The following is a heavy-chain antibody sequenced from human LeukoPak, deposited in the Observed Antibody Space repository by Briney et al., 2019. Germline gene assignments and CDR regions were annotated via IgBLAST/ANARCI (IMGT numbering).Heavy chain of an antibody. D-gene: IGHD3-10*01. CDR3: ARGALLWFGDRMEYYFDY. CDR2: ISGSDGSI. CDR1: GFTFSSYA. V-gene: IGHV3-23*01. Sequence: GGSLRLSCAASGFTFSSYAMSWVRQAPGKGLEWVSVISGSDGSIYYADSVKGRFTISRDNSKNTLYLQMSSLRAEDTAVYYCARGALLWFGDRMEYYFDYWGQGTLLTVSS. J-gene: IGHJ4*02.